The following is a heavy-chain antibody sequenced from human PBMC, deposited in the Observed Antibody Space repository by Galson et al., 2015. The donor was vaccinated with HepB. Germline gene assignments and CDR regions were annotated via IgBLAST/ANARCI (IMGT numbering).Heavy chain of an antibody. CDR1: GFTFSSYS. CDR2: ISSSSSYI. V-gene: IGHV3-21*01. J-gene: IGHJ6*02. D-gene: IGHD3-10*01. CDR3: ARAAREYGSGSYYNVPPYYGMDV. Sequence: SLRLSCAASGFTFSSYSMNWVRQAPGKGLEWVSSISSSSSYIYYADSVKGRFTISRDNAKNSLYLQMNSLRAEDTAVYYCARAAREYGSGSYYNVPPYYGMDVWGQGTTVTVSS.